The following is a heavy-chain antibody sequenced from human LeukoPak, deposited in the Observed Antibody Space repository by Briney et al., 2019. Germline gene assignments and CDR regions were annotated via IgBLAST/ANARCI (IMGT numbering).Heavy chain of an antibody. V-gene: IGHV3-7*01. CDR2: IKQDGSEK. Sequence: PGGSLRLSCAASGCTFSSYWMSWVRKAPGKGLEWVANIKQDGSEKYYVDSVKGRFTISRDNAKNSLYLQMNSLRAEDTAVYYCARDRTSRQGYSYGYEDYWGQGTLVTVSS. J-gene: IGHJ4*02. D-gene: IGHD5-18*01. CDR1: GCTFSSYW. CDR3: ARDRTSRQGYSYGYEDY.